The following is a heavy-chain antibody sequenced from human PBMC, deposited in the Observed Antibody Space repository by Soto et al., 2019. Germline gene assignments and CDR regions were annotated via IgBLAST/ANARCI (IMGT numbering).Heavy chain of an antibody. J-gene: IGHJ4*02. CDR2: INHSGST. CDR1: GGSFSGYY. V-gene: IGHV4-34*01. Sequence: SETLSLTCAVYGGSFSGYYWSLIRQPPGKGLEWIGEINHSGSTNYNPSLKSRVTISVDTSKNQFSLKLSSVTAADTAVYYCARGLPADTAAGLSGFDYWGQGTLVTVSS. CDR3: ARGLPADTAAGLSGFDY. D-gene: IGHD6-13*01.